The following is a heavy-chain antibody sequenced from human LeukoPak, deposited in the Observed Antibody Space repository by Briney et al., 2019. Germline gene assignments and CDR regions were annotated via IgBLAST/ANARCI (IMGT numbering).Heavy chain of an antibody. D-gene: IGHD3-22*01. V-gene: IGHV4-4*07. J-gene: IGHJ4*02. Sequence: SETLSLTCTVSGGSISSYYWSWIRQPAGKGLEWIGRIYTSGSTNYNPSLKSRVTMSVDTSKNQFSLKLSSVTAADTAVYYCAAYYYDSSAYYADYWGQGTLVTVSS. CDR3: AAYYYDSSAYYADY. CDR2: IYTSGST. CDR1: GGSISSYY.